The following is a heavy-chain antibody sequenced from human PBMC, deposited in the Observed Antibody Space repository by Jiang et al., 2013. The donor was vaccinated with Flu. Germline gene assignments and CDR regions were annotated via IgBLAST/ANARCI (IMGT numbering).Heavy chain of an antibody. CDR3: ARMRYECGGDCYWTFDY. CDR1: GFSLSDLTMG. J-gene: IGHJ4*02. V-gene: IGHV2-26*01. D-gene: IGHD2-21*02. CDR2: IFSNDEK. Sequence: VKPTQTLTLTCTVSGFSLSDLTMGVGWIRQPPGKALELLAHIFSNDEKSYSTSLRRRLTISKDTSKSQVLLTMTNMDRGDTGTYYCARMRYECGGDCYWTFDYWGQGPWSPSPQ.